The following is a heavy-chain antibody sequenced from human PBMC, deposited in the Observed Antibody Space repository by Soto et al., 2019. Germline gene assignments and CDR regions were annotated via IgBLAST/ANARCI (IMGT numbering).Heavy chain of an antibody. Sequence: GGSLRLSCAASGFTFSFYAMSWVRQAPGKGLEWVSAISDSGGSTYSADSVKGRFTISRDNSKNTLYLQMNSLRAEDTAVYYCAKGSRSSRPYYFDYWGQGTPVTVSS. V-gene: IGHV3-23*01. CDR1: GFTFSFYA. D-gene: IGHD2-2*01. J-gene: IGHJ4*02. CDR2: ISDSGGST. CDR3: AKGSRSSRPYYFDY.